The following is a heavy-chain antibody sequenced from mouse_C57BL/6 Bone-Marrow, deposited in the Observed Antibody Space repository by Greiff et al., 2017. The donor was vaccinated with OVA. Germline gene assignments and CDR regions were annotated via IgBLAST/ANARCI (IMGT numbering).Heavy chain of an antibody. Sequence: QVQLQQPGAELVRPGSSVKLSCKASGYTFTSYWMDWVKQRPGQGLEWIGNIYPSDSETHYNQKFKDKATLTVDKSSSTAYMQLSSLTSEDSAVYYCARAILSPYWYFDVWGTGTTVTVSS. CDR2: IYPSDSET. J-gene: IGHJ1*03. D-gene: IGHD3-2*02. V-gene: IGHV1-61*01. CDR3: ARAILSPYWYFDV. CDR1: GYTFTSYW.